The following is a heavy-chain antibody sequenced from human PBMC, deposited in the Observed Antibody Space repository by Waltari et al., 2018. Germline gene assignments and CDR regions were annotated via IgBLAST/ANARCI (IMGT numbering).Heavy chain of an antibody. J-gene: IGHJ4*02. CDR3: TTESPYYDYIWGSWGFDY. D-gene: IGHD3-16*01. CDR2: IKSKTDGGTT. CDR1: GFTFSNAW. Sequence: EVQLVESGGGLVKPGGSLRLSCAASGFTFSNAWMSWVRQAPGKGREWVGRIKSKTDGGTTDYAAPVKGRFTISRDDSKNTLYLQMNSLKTEDTAVYYCTTESPYYDYIWGSWGFDYWGQGTLVTVSS. V-gene: IGHV3-15*01.